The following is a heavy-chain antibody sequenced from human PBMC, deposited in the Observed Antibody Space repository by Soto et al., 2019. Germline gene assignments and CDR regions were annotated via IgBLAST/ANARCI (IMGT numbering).Heavy chain of an antibody. CDR2: INPSGGST. V-gene: IGHV1-46*01. CDR1: GYTFTSYY. Sequence: GASVKVSCKASGYTFTSYYMHWVRQAPGQGLEWMGIINPSGGSTSYAQKFQGRVTMTRDTSTSTVYMELSSLRSEDTAVYYCARGKVGLAGSDYYYYYGMDVWGQGTTVTVS. J-gene: IGHJ6*02. CDR3: ARGKVGLAGSDYYYYYGMDV. D-gene: IGHD3-10*01.